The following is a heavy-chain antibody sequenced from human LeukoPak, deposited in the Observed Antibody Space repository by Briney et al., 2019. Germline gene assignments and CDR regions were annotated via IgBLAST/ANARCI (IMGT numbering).Heavy chain of an antibody. CDR1: GVTVSGKY. J-gene: IGHJ4*02. CDR3: ARTHGTLTGTGFDY. CDR2: ISSSSRSI. V-gene: IGHV3-21*01. Sequence: PGGSLRLSCAASGVTVSGKYMSWVRQAPGKGLEWVSSISSSSRSIFYADSVRGRFTTSRDNAKNSLFLQMNSLRAEDTAVYYCARTHGTLTGTGFDYWGQGTLVTVSS. D-gene: IGHD1-20*01.